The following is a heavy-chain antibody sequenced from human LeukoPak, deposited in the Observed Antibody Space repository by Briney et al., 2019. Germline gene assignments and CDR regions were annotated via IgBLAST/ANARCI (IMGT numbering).Heavy chain of an antibody. Sequence: GGSLRLSCATSGFIFSNYWMSWVRQAPGKGLEWVANIKQDGSEKYYVDSVKGRFIISRDNAKNSLYLQMNSLRAEDTAVYYCARDSSSPFWGQGTLVTVS. CDR3: ARDSSSPF. J-gene: IGHJ4*02. CDR1: GFIFSNYW. D-gene: IGHD6-13*01. CDR2: IKQDGSEK. V-gene: IGHV3-7*03.